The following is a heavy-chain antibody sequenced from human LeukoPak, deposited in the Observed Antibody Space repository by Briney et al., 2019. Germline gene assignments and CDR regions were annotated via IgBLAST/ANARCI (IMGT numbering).Heavy chain of an antibody. D-gene: IGHD2-15*01. V-gene: IGHV4-59*08. J-gene: IGHJ4*02. CDR1: GASVSNYY. CDR3: ARHHDGGPKLRLDF. Sequence: SETLSLTCRVSGASVSNYYWSWIRQSPGKGLEWIGFFHYSGSTNYNPSLNSRVTTSIDTSMNQLSLTLLSVTAADTAVYFCARHHDGGPKLRLDFWGLGVLVTVSS. CDR2: FHYSGST.